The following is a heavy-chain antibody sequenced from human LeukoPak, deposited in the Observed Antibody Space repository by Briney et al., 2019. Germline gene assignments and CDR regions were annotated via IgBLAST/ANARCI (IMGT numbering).Heavy chain of an antibody. CDR2: ISGNNDNP. D-gene: IGHD2-2*01. CDR3: ARDGTSTDDY. V-gene: IGHV1-18*01. CDR1: GYTFSNFG. Sequence: ASVRVSGKTSGYTFSNFGINWVRQAPGQGLEWMGWISGNNDNPNYGQKFQGRLTVTTDTSTSTAYMELRNLRFDDTAVYYCARDGTSTDDYWGQGTLVTVSS. J-gene: IGHJ4*02.